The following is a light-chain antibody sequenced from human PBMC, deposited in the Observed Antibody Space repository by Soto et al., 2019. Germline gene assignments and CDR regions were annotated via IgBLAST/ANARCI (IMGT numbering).Light chain of an antibody. Sequence: QSVLTQPPSVSGAPGQRVTISCTGSSSNIGAGYDVHWYQQLPGTAPKLLIYGNSNRPSGVPDRFSGSKSGTSASLAITGLQAEDAADYYCQSYDSSLSGSSYVFGTGTKVTVL. V-gene: IGLV1-40*01. CDR2: GNS. J-gene: IGLJ1*01. CDR1: SSNIGAGYD. CDR3: QSYDSSLSGSSYV.